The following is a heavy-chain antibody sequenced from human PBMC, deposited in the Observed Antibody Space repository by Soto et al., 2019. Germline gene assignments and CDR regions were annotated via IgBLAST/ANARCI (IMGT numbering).Heavy chain of an antibody. CDR1: GGSFSGYY. D-gene: IGHD6-19*01. CDR3: ARTGPILAGTLDY. CDR2: INHSGST. V-gene: IGHV4-34*01. J-gene: IGHJ4*02. Sequence: QVQLQQWGAGLLKPSETLSLTCAVYGGSFSGYYWSWIRQPPGKGLEWIGEINHSGSTNYNPSLKSRVTISVDTSKNQFSLKLSSVTAADTAVYYCARTGPILAGTLDYWGQGTLVTVSS.